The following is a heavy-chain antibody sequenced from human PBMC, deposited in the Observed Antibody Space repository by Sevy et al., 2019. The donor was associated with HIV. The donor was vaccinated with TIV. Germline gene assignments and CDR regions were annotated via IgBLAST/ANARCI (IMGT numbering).Heavy chain of an antibody. D-gene: IGHD3-3*01. CDR1: GFTFGDYA. CDR3: GSGGRFLEWFPGA. J-gene: IGHJ4*02. CDR2: IRSKAYGGTT. Sequence: GGSLRLSCTASGFTFGDYAMSWFRQAPGKGLEWVGFIRSKAYGGTTEYAESVKDRFTISRDDCKSIAYLQMNSLKTEDTAVYYCGSGGRFLEWFPGAWGQGTLVTVSS. V-gene: IGHV3-49*03.